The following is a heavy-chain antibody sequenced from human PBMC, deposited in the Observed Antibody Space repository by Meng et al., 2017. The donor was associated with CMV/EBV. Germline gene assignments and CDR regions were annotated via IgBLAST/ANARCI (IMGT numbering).Heavy chain of an antibody. D-gene: IGHD3-16*01. J-gene: IGHJ4*02. CDR2: IKQDGSEK. V-gene: IGHV3-7*01. Sequence: GGSLRLSCAASGFTFSSYWMSWVRQAPGKGLEWVANIKQDGSEKYYVDSVKGRFTISSDNAKTSLYLQMNSLRAEDTGVYSCAREPVSSYWGQGTLVTVSS. CDR3: AREPVSSY. CDR1: GFTFSSYW.